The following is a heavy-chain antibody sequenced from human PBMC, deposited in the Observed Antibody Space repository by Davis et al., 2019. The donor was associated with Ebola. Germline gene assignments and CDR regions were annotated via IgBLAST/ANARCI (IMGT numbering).Heavy chain of an antibody. D-gene: IGHD3-10*01. V-gene: IGHV1-46*01. CDR2: INPSGGST. CDR1: GYTFTSYY. CDR3: ARTLWFGEGGWFDP. J-gene: IGHJ5*02. Sequence: ASVKVSCKASGYTFTSYYMHWVRQAPGQGLEWMGIINPSGGSTSYAQKFHDRVTMTTDTSTSTAYMELRSLRSEDTAVYYCARTLWFGEGGWFDPWGQGTLVTVSS.